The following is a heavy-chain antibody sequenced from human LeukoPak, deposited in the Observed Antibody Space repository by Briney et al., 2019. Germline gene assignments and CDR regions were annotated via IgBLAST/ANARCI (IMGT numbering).Heavy chain of an antibody. D-gene: IGHD5-18*01. Sequence: GGSLRLSCAASGFTFSSYWMSWVRKAPGKGLEWVANIKKDGSEKYYVDSVKGRFTISRDNAKTSLYLQMNSLRAEDTAVYYCARHLSGITGYTYGRGIDYWGQGTPVTVSS. V-gene: IGHV3-7*01. CDR1: GFTFSSYW. CDR2: IKKDGSEK. CDR3: ARHLSGITGYTYGRGIDY. J-gene: IGHJ4*02.